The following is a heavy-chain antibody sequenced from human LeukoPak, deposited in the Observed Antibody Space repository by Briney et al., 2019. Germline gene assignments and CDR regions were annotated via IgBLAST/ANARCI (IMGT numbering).Heavy chain of an antibody. Sequence: ASVKVSCKASGYTFTSYDINWVRQATGQGLGWMGWMNPYSGDTTYAQKFQGRLTLTRDTSISTAYMEVSRLKSDDTAVYYCARTNGGYEYNWGQGTRVIVSS. V-gene: IGHV1-2*02. CDR3: ARTNGGYEYN. CDR1: GYTFTSYD. CDR2: MNPYSGDT. D-gene: IGHD5-12*01. J-gene: IGHJ4*02.